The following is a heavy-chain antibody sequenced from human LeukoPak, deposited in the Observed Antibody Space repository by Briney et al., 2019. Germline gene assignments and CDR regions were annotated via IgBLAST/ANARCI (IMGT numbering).Heavy chain of an antibody. CDR3: ASDDGRAVSVDY. CDR1: DYTFTSYG. CDR2: ISAYNGNT. D-gene: IGHD5/OR15-5a*01. J-gene: IGHJ4*02. Sequence: GASVKVSCKASDYTFTSYGISWVRQGPGQGLEWMGWISAYNGNTNYAQKLQGRVTMTTDTSTSTAYMELRSLRSDDTAVYYCASDDGRAVSVDYWGQGTLVTVSS. V-gene: IGHV1-18*01.